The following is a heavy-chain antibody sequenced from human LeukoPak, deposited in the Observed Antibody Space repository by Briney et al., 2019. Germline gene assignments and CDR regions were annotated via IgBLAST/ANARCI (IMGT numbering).Heavy chain of an antibody. D-gene: IGHD2-2*01. Sequence: ASVKVSCKASGYTLTGYYIHWVRQAPGQGLEWMGWINPNSGGTNYAQKFQGRVTMTRDTSISTAYMELSRLRSDDTAVYYCARGYCTSTSCYVVSYNWFDPGGQGTLVTVSS. CDR2: INPNSGGT. CDR3: ARGYCTSTSCYVVSYNWFDP. CDR1: GYTLTGYY. J-gene: IGHJ5*02. V-gene: IGHV1-2*02.